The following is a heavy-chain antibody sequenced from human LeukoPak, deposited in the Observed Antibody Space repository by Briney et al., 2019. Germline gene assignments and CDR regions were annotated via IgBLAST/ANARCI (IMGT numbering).Heavy chain of an antibody. Sequence: GESLKISCKGSGYSFTSYWIGWVRQMPGKGLEWMGIIYPGDSDTRYSPSFQGQVTISADKSISTAYLQWSSLKASDTAMYYCARPLLPDGGRYSYGQFDYRGQGTLVTVSS. J-gene: IGHJ4*02. D-gene: IGHD5-18*01. CDR2: IYPGDSDT. CDR1: GYSFTSYW. CDR3: ARPLLPDGGRYSYGQFDY. V-gene: IGHV5-51*01.